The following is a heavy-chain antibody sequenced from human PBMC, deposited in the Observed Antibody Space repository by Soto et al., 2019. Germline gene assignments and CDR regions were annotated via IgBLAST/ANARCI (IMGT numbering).Heavy chain of an antibody. Sequence: PSETLSLTCTVSGGSVNSYYWSWIRQPPGKGLEWIGYMYYRGTTKYNPSLQSRVTISVDTSKNQFSLKLSSVTAADTAVYYCATTGGYRFGPIGTDPSDTAPLVTGSS. CDR2: MYYRGTT. J-gene: IGHJ5*02. D-gene: IGHD5-18*01. CDR1: GGSVNSYY. V-gene: IGHV4-59*02. CDR3: ATTGGYRFGPIGTDP.